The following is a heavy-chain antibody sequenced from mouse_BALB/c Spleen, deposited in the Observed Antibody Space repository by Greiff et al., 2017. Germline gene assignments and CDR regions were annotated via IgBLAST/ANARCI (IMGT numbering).Heavy chain of an antibody. Sequence: EVQLQESGPELVKPGASVKMSCKASGYTFTGYVMHWVKQKPGQGLEWIGYINPYNDGTKYNEKFKGKATLTSDKSSSTAYMELSSLTSEDSAVYYCMGGVYGNWYFDVWGEGTTVTVSS. CDR1: GYTFTGYV. D-gene: IGHD2-10*02. CDR2: INPYNDGT. V-gene: IGHV1-14*01. J-gene: IGHJ1*01. CDR3: MGGVYGNWYFDV.